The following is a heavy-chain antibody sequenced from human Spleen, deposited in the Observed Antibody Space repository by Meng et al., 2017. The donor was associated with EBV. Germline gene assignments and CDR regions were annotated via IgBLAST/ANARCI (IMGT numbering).Heavy chain of an antibody. J-gene: IGHJ4*02. CDR2: IDASGGDA. D-gene: IGHD3-16*01. CDR1: GYTFINYY. V-gene: IGHV1-46*01. Sequence: VRLVQSGAEVKKPGASVKVSCKAPGYTFINYYIPWVRQAPGQGLEWMGIIDASGGDARYAQKFQGRVTMTRDTSTSTVYMDLSSLRSEDTAVYYCARGPVGMITYFDYWGQGTLVTVSS. CDR3: ARGPVGMITYFDY.